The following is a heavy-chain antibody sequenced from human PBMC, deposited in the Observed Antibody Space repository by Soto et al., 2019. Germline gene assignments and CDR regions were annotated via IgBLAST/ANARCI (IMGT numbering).Heavy chain of an antibody. D-gene: IGHD3-10*01. CDR2: INHSGST. J-gene: IGHJ6*02. CDR3: ARGSVSLGLWFGELLRDGMDV. CDR1: GGSFSGDY. Sequence: QVQLQQWGAGLLKPSETLSLTCAVYGGSFSGDYWSWIRQPPGKGLEWMGEINHSGSTNYNPSLKSRVTISVDTSQNQFSLKLSSVTAADTAVYYCARGSVSLGLWFGELLRDGMDVWGQGTTVTVSS. V-gene: IGHV4-34*01.